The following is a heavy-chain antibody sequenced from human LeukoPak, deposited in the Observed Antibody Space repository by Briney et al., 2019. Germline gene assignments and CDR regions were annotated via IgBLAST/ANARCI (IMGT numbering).Heavy chain of an antibody. D-gene: IGHD4-17*01. J-gene: IGHJ4*02. V-gene: IGHV3-30*02. CDR3: AKGGDYALDY. Sequence: GGSVTLSCGASGFRESSCGVHGVRRAPGRGRDGLAFIQYGGRNKYYADSVKGRFTMSRDNSKNTLTMFLQMNSLRVEDTAVYYRAKGGDYALDYWGQGTLVTVSS. CDR2: IQYGGRNK. CDR1: GFRESSCG.